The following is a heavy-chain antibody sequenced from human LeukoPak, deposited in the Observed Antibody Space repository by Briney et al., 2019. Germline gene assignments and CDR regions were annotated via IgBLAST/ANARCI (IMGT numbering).Heavy chain of an antibody. V-gene: IGHV3-30*02. CDR3: AKIGDFLPDY. D-gene: IGHD3-3*01. CDR2: IRYDGSNK. J-gene: IGHJ4*02. CDR1: GFTFSSYD. Sequence: GGSLRLSCAASGFTFSSYDMHWVRQAPGKGLEWVAFIRYDGSNKYYADSVKGRFTISRDNSKNTLYLQMNSLRAEDTAVYYCAKIGDFLPDYWGQGTLVTVSS.